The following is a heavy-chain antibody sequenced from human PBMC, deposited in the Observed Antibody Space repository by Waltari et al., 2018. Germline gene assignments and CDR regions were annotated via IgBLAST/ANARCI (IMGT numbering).Heavy chain of an antibody. CDR3: ARGDGTGKYGY. V-gene: IGHV4-34*02. CDR1: GGSFRGYY. Sequence: QVQLQQWGAGLLKPSETLSLTCAVYGGSFRGYYWSGIRQPPGKGLEWIGKTTDSERTKNNQSLKSRSSISGDTSKSQFSLTVFSVTAADAAVNYWARGDGTGKYGYWGQGTRVTVSS. J-gene: IGHJ4*02. D-gene: IGHD1-1*01. CDR2: TTDSERT.